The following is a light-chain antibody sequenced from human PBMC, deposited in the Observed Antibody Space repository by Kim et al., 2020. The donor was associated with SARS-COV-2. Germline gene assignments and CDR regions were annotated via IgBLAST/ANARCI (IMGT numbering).Light chain of an antibody. J-gene: IGKJ1*01. V-gene: IGKV1-9*01. CDR3: QQSNGYPWT. Sequence: ASVGDRVTITCRASQGISSYLAWFQQKPGKAPDLLIYGASTLQSGAPSRFSGSGSGTDFTLTISSLQPEDFAIYYCQQSNGYPWTFGQGTKVEIK. CDR2: GAS. CDR1: QGISSY.